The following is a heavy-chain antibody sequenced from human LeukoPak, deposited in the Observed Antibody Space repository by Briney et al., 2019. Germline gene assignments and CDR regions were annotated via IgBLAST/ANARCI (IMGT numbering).Heavy chain of an antibody. Sequence: PGGSLRLSCAASGFTFSDYYMSWIRQAPGKGLEWVSYIRSSGSTIYYADSVKGRFTISRDNAKNSLYLQMNSLRAEDTAVYYCARVAAAGTAADAFDIWGQGTMVTVSS. V-gene: IGHV3-11*01. CDR2: IRSSGSTI. CDR1: GFTFSDYY. D-gene: IGHD6-13*01. J-gene: IGHJ3*02. CDR3: ARVAAAGTAADAFDI.